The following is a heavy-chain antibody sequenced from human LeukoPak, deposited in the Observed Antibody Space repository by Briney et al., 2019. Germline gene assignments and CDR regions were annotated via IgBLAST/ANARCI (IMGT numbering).Heavy chain of an antibody. CDR1: GFSFSDYE. CDR2: IDISGNTI. CDR3: ARLSAYYYGSYFYYYMDV. V-gene: IGHV3-11*04. J-gene: IGHJ6*03. Sequence: GGSLRLSCAASGFSFSDYEMNWVRQAPGKGLEWLSHIDISGNTIHYADSVKGRFTISRDNAKKSVYLHMSSLRAEDTALYYCARLSAYYYGSYFYYYMDVWGKGTTVTVSS. D-gene: IGHD3-10*01.